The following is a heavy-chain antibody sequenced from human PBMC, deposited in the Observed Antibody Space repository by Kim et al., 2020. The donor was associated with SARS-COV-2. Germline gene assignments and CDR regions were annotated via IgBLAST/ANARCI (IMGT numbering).Heavy chain of an antibody. V-gene: IGHV3-23*01. D-gene: IGHD6-13*01. CDR3: AKSVASSSWPQFDY. CDR2: IGGGGATT. J-gene: IGHJ4*02. CDR1: GFTFSTYA. Sequence: GGSLRLSCAASGFTFSTYAMNWVRQAPGRGLEWVSVIGGGGATTNYADSVKGRFTISRDNSKNTLYLQMNSLRADDTAVYYCAKSVASSSWPQFDYWGQGTLVTVSS.